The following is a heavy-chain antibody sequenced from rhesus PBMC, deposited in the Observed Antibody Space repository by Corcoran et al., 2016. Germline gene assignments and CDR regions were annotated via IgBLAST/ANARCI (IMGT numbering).Heavy chain of an antibody. CDR3: ARDLYSSWDRFDV. Sequence: QVQLQESGPGVVKPSETLSLTCAVSGGSISDSYRWSWIRQPPGKGLEWIGYIYGSSTSTNYNPSRKSRVTISKDTSKNQFSLKLSSVTAADTAVYYCARDLYSSWDRFDVWGPGVLVTVSS. V-gene: IGHV4S10*01. D-gene: IGHD6-13*01. CDR2: IYGSSTST. J-gene: IGHJ5-1*01. CDR1: GGSISDSYR.